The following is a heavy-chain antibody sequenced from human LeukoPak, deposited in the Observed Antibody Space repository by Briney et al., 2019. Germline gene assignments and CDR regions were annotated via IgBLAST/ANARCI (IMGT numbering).Heavy chain of an antibody. CDR1: GGSCSGYY. V-gene: IGHV4-31*11. Sequence: SETLSLTCAGYGGSCSGYYWSWIRQHPGNGLEWIGYIYYSRSTYYNPSLKSRVTISVDTSKNQFSLKLSSVTAADTAVYYCARSVPVITPVNSNWFDPWGQGTLVTVSS. D-gene: IGHD3-22*01. J-gene: IGHJ5*02. CDR2: IYYSRST. CDR3: ARSVPVITPVNSNWFDP.